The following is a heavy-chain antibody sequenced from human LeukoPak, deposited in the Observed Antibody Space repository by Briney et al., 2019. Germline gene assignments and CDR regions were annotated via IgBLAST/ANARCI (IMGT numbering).Heavy chain of an antibody. D-gene: IGHD3-10*01. V-gene: IGHV3-53*01. J-gene: IGHJ5*02. CDR1: GFTVSSNS. Sequence: GGSLRLSCTVSGFTVSSNSMSWVRQAPGKGLEWVSFIYSDNTHYSDSVKGRFTISRDNSKNTLYLQMNSLRAEDTAVYYCAKGRLWFGEFNWFDPWGQGTLVTVSS. CDR3: AKGRLWFGEFNWFDP. CDR2: IYSDNT.